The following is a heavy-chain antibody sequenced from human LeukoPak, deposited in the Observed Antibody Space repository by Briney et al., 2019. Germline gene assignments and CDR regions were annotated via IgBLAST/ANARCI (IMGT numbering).Heavy chain of an antibody. J-gene: IGHJ4*02. V-gene: IGHV3-30-3*01. D-gene: IGHD6-6*01. CDR2: ISYDGSNK. CDR1: GFTFSSYA. Sequence: GGSLRLSCAASGFTFSSYAMHWVRQAPGKGLEGVAVISYDGSNKYYADSVKGRFTISRDNSKSTLYLQMNSLRAEDTAVYYCANGDAGRPSEGLDYWGRGTLVTVSS. CDR3: ANGDAGRPSEGLDY.